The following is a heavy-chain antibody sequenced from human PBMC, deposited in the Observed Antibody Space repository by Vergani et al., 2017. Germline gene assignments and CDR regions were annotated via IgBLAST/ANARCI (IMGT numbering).Heavy chain of an antibody. Sequence: VQLQESGPGLVKPSETLSLTCTVSGYSISSGYYWGWIRQPPGKGLEWIGRIKSKTDGGTTDYAAPVKGRFTISRDDSKNTLYLQMNSLKTEDTAVYYCTTVHGSGSPGDYWGQGTLVTVSS. V-gene: IGHV3-15*01. J-gene: IGHJ4*02. CDR2: IKSKTDGGTT. CDR1: GYSISSGYY. CDR3: TTVHGSGSPGDY. D-gene: IGHD3-10*01.